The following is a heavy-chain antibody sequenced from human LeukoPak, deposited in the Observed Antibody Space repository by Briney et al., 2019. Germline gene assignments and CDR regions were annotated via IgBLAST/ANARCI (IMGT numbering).Heavy chain of an antibody. CDR1: GFTFSDYH. Sequence: GGSLRLSCAASGFTFSDYHMSWIRQAPGKGLEWVSYISSSGSTIYYADSVKGRFTISRDNAKNSLYLQMNSLRAEDTAMYYCARRATTERGHSYGLDFWGQGTLVTVSS. V-gene: IGHV3-11*04. CDR2: ISSSGSTI. CDR3: ARRATTERGHSYGLDF. J-gene: IGHJ4*02. D-gene: IGHD5-18*01.